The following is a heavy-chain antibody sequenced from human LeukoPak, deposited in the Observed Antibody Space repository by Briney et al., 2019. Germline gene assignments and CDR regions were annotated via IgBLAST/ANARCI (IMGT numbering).Heavy chain of an antibody. J-gene: IGHJ4*02. V-gene: IGHV3-66*01. CDR3: ARGKVYSTGWYYFDY. Sequence: GGSLRLSCAASGFTVSNNYMSWVRQAPGKGLEWVPVIYSGGSTYYADSVKGRFTISRDNSKNTLYLQMNSLRAEDTAVYYCARGKVYSTGWYYFDYWGQGTLVTVSS. D-gene: IGHD6-19*01. CDR1: GFTVSNNY. CDR2: IYSGGST.